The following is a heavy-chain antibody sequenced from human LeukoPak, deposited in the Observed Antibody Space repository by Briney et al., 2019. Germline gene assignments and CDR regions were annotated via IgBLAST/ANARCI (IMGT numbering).Heavy chain of an antibody. D-gene: IGHD4-17*01. V-gene: IGHV4-39*07. CDR2: IYYSGST. J-gene: IGHJ4*02. CDR3: ARVDYGDYCIDY. CDR1: GGSISSSSYY. Sequence: SETLSLTCTVSGGSISSSSYYWGWIRQPPGKGLEWIGSIYYSGSTYYNPSLKSRVTISVDTSKNQFSLKLSSVTAADTAVYYCARVDYGDYCIDYWGQGTLVTVSS.